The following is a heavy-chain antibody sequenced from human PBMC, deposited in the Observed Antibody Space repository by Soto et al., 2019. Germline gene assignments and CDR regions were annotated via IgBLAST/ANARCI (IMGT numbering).Heavy chain of an antibody. Sequence: APVKVSCKASGYTFDTYGISGVRQAPRQGLEWMGWISPYNGHTKYGQNLQDRVTMTTDTSMNTAYLELRSLRSHDTAVFYCARWDRWLPYSAMDFWGQANTV. CDR2: ISPYNGHT. CDR3: ARWDRWLPYSAMDF. CDR1: GYTFDTYG. V-gene: IGHV1-18*04. D-gene: IGHD3-9*01. J-gene: IGHJ6*01.